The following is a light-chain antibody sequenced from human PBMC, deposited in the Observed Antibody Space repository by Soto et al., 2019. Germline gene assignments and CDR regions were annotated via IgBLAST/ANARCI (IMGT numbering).Light chain of an antibody. CDR3: QSYDSSLSGWV. CDR1: SSNIGAGYD. CDR2: GNS. Sequence: QSVLTQPPSVSGAPGQRVTISCTGSSSNIGAGYDVHWYQQLPGTAPKLLIYGNSNRPSGVPDRFSGSKSGTSASLAITGLRAEDEAAYSCQSYDSSLSGWVFGGGTQLTVL. J-gene: IGLJ3*02. V-gene: IGLV1-40*01.